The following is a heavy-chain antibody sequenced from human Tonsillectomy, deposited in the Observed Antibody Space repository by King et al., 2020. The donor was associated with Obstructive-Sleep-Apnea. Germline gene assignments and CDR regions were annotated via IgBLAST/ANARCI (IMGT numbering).Heavy chain of an antibody. D-gene: IGHD3-3*01. CDR2: ISSSSSYI. J-gene: IGHJ5*02. CDR1: GFTFSSYS. V-gene: IGHV3-21*01. Sequence: VQLVESGGGLVKPGGSLRLSCAASGFTFSSYSMNWVRQAPGKGLEWVSSISSSSSYIYYAGSVKGRFTISRDNAKNSLYLQMNSLRAEDTAVYYCARDLNDFWSGYPNWFDPWGQGTLVTVSS. CDR3: ARDLNDFWSGYPNWFDP.